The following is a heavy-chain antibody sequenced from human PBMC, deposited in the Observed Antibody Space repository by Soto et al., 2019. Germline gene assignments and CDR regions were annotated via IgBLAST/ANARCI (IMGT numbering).Heavy chain of an antibody. Sequence: ASVKVSCKASGYTFTSYAMHWVRQAPGQRLEWMGWINAGNGNTKYSQKFQGRVTITRDTSASTAYMELSSLRSEDTAVYYCAIVGPMGSSWTYYYYYYMDVWGKGTTVTVSS. CDR3: AIVGPMGSSWTYYYYYYMDV. D-gene: IGHD6-13*01. CDR2: INAGNGNT. J-gene: IGHJ6*03. CDR1: GYTFTSYA. V-gene: IGHV1-3*01.